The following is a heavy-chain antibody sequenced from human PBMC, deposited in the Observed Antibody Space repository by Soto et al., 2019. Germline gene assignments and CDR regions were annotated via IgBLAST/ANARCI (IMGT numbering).Heavy chain of an antibody. CDR1: GFTFSSYG. Sequence: QVQLVESGGGVVQPGRSLRLSCAASGFTFSSYGMHWVRQAPGKGLEWVAVISYDGSNKYYADSVKGRFTISRDNSKKALYLQMNSLRAEDTAVYYCAKVGGPGYSSGWTGGDAFDIWGQGTMVTVSS. D-gene: IGHD6-19*01. J-gene: IGHJ3*02. CDR2: ISYDGSNK. V-gene: IGHV3-30*18. CDR3: AKVGGPGYSSGWTGGDAFDI.